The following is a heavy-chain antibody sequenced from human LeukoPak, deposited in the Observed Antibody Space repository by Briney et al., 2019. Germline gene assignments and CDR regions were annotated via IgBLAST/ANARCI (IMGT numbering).Heavy chain of an antibody. Sequence: GASVKVSCKVSGYTLTELSMHWVRQAPGQGLEWMGRIIPILGIANYAQKFQGRVTITADKSTSTAYMELSSLRSEDTAVYYCAREKIVCTSCHGDFDYWGQGTLVTVSS. CDR1: GYTLTELS. V-gene: IGHV1-69*04. D-gene: IGHD2-2*01. CDR3: AREKIVCTSCHGDFDY. J-gene: IGHJ4*02. CDR2: IIPILGIA.